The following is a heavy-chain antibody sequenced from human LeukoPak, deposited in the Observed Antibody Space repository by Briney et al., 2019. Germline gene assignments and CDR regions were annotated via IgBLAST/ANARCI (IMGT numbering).Heavy chain of an antibody. J-gene: IGHJ6*03. CDR2: ISGSGGTT. CDR1: GFTFSSYG. D-gene: IGHD2-15*01. CDR3: AKDSLYCSGGSCLYYYYYMDV. V-gene: IGHV3-23*01. Sequence: PGGSLRLSCAASGFTFSSYGMSWVRQAPGKGPEWVSAISGSGGTTYYADSVKGRFTISRDNSKNTLYLQMNSLRAEDTAVYYCAKDSLYCSGGSCLYYYYYMDVWGKGTTVTISS.